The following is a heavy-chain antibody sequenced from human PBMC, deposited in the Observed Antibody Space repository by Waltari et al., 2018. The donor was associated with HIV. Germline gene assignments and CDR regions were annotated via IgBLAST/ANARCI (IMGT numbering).Heavy chain of an antibody. V-gene: IGHV3-23*03. Sequence: EVQLLESGGGLVQPGGSLKLSCEAQKLKFNTHGTKWVDRAPGKCRXXXXXIDDGERFGGGTFYADSLNGRFSIFRDKSKKTLYLQMSSLRVEDTAVYYCTKELKFWSNYGSGTWGQGTQVTVSS. D-gene: IGHD3-3*01. J-gene: IGHJ5*02. CDR2: IDDGERFGGGT. CDR1: KLKFNTHG. CDR3: TKELKFWSNYGSGT.